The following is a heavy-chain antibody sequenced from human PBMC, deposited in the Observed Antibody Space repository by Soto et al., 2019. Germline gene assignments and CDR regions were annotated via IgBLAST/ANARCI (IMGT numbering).Heavy chain of an antibody. D-gene: IGHD2-15*01. CDR2: IIPIFGTA. CDR3: ARDREGYCSGGSCPNYYYYYGMDV. Sequence: SVKVSCKASVGTFSSYAISWVRQAPGQGLEWMGGIIPIFGTANYAQKFQGRVTITADESASTAYMELSSLRSEDTAVYYCARDREGYCSGGSCPNYYYYYGMDVWGQGTTVTVSS. CDR1: VGTFSSYA. V-gene: IGHV1-69*13. J-gene: IGHJ6*02.